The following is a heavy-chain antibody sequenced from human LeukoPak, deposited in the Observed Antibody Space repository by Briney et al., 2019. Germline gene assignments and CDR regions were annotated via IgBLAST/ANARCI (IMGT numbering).Heavy chain of an antibody. D-gene: IGHD2-2*01. Sequence: PGGSLRLSCAASGFTFSSYWMSWVRQAPGKGLEWVANIKQDGSEKYYVNSVKGRFTISRDNAKNSLYLQMNSLRAEDTAAYYCAKEGYCSSTSCYARRFDYWGQGTLVTVSS. CDR1: GFTFSSYW. V-gene: IGHV3-7*03. J-gene: IGHJ4*02. CDR3: AKEGYCSSTSCYARRFDY. CDR2: IKQDGSEK.